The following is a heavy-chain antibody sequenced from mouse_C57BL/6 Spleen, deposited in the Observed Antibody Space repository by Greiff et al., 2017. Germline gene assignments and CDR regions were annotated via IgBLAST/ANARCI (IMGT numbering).Heavy chain of an antibody. V-gene: IGHV1-53*01. CDR2: INPSNGGT. CDR3: AREGLYDYVYWYFDV. J-gene: IGHJ1*03. Sequence: QVQLQQPGTELVKPGASVKLSCKASGYTFTCYWMHWVKQRPGQGLEWIGNINPSNGGTNYNEKFKSKATLTVDKSSSTAYMQLSSLTSEDSAVYYCAREGLYDYVYWYFDVWGTGTTVTVSS. CDR1: GYTFTCYW. D-gene: IGHD2-4*01.